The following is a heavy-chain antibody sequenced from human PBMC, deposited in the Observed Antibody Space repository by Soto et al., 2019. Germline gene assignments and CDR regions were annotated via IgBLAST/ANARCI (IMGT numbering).Heavy chain of an antibody. Sequence: PGGSLRLSCAASGFTFSSYAMSWVRQAPGKGLEWVSAISGSGGNTYYADSVKGRCTISRDNSKNTLCLQMNSLRAEDTAVYYCAKVRPPRIAVAGYDYWGQGTLVTVSS. CDR3: AKVRPPRIAVAGYDY. V-gene: IGHV3-23*01. CDR2: ISGSGGNT. D-gene: IGHD6-19*01. CDR1: GFTFSSYA. J-gene: IGHJ4*02.